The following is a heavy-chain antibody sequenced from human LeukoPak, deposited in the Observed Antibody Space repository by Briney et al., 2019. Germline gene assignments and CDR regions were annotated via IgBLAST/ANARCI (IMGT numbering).Heavy chain of an antibody. V-gene: IGHV3-33*01. CDR1: GFTFDSYG. J-gene: IGHJ5*02. D-gene: IGHD5-24*01. CDR2: IWYDGSNK. Sequence: GGSLRLSCAASGFTFDSYGMHWVRQAPGKGLEWVAVIWYDGSNKYYADSVKGRFTISRDNSKNTLDLQMNSLRAADTAVYYCARDGLRGNNWFDPWGQGTLVTVSS. CDR3: ARDGLRGNNWFDP.